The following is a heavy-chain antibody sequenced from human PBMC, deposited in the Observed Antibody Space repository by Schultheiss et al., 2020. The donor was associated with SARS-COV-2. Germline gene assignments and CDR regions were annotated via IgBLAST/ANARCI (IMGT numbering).Heavy chain of an antibody. J-gene: IGHJ4*02. CDR3: AREESIAVAATEGSFDY. V-gene: IGHV3-48*01. D-gene: IGHD6-19*01. CDR2: ISSSSSTI. Sequence: GESLKISCAASGFTFSSYSMNWVRQAPGKGLEWVSSISSSSSTIYYADSVKGRFTISRDNAKNSLYLQMNSLRAEDTAVYYCAREESIAVAATEGSFDYWGQGTLVTVSS. CDR1: GFTFSSYS.